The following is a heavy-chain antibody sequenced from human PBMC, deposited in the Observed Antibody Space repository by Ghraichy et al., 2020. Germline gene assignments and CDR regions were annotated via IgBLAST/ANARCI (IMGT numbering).Heavy chain of an antibody. Sequence: GGSLRLSCAASGFTFSDYYMSWIRQAPGKGLEWVSYISSSGSTIYYADSVKGRFTISRDNAKNSLYLQMNSLRAEDTAVYYCARSTIFGAEHPFDYWGQGTLVTVSS. CDR2: ISSSGSTI. D-gene: IGHD3-3*01. CDR3: ARSTIFGAEHPFDY. J-gene: IGHJ4*02. V-gene: IGHV3-11*01. CDR1: GFTFSDYY.